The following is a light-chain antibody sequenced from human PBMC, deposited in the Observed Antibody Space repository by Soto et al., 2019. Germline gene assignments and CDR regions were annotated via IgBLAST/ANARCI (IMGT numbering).Light chain of an antibody. CDR2: DAS. CDR3: QQRSNWLQM. J-gene: IGKJ1*01. Sequence: EIVLIQSPATLSLSPGERATLSCRASQSVSSYLAWYQQKPGQAPRLLIYDASNRATGIPARFSGSGSGTDFTLTISSLEPEDFAVYYCQQRSNWLQMFGQGTKWIS. CDR1: QSVSSY. V-gene: IGKV3-11*01.